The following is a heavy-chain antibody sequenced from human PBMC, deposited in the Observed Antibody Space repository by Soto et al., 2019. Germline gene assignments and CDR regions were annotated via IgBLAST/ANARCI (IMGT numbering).Heavy chain of an antibody. CDR3: ARGTVTHHVYYMDV. J-gene: IGHJ6*03. V-gene: IGHV3-23*01. CDR2: FSPSGGNT. D-gene: IGHD4-17*01. CDR1: GFTFSNYA. Sequence: EVQLLESGGGLVQPGGSLRLSCAASGFTFSNYAMSWVRQAPGKGLEWVSAFSPSGGNTYYAESVKGRFTISRDNSKNTLYLQMNSLRAEDTAVYHCARGTVTHHVYYMDVWGKGTTVTVSS.